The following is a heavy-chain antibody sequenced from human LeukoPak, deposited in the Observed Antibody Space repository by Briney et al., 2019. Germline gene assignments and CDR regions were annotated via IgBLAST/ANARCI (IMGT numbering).Heavy chain of an antibody. Sequence: GGSLRLSCAASGFTFSSYAMSWVRQAPGKGLEWVSAISGSGGSTYYADSVKGRFTISRDNSKNTLYLQMNSLRAEATAVYYCAKDKGRLQFLFDYWALETRFTVSS. V-gene: IGHV3-23*01. CDR2: ISGSGGST. J-gene: IGHJ4*02. D-gene: IGHD5-24*01. CDR1: GFTFSSYA. CDR3: AKDKGRLQFLFDY.